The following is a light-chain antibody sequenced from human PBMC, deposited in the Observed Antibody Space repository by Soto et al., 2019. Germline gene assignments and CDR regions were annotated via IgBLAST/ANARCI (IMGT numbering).Light chain of an antibody. CDR2: GAS. CDR3: QQYGSAPKLT. CDR1: QSVSSSY. Sequence: EIVLTQSPGTLSLSPGERATLSCRASQSVSSSYLAWYQQKPGQAPRLLIYGASSRATGIPDRFSGSGSGTDFNLTIGRLEPEDFAVYYCQQYGSAPKLTFGGGTKVEIK. V-gene: IGKV3-20*01. J-gene: IGKJ4*01.